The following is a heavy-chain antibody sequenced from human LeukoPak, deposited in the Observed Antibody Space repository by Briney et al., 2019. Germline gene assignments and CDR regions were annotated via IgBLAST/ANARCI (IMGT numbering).Heavy chain of an antibody. V-gene: IGHV1-2*02. Sequence: ASVKVSCKASGYPFIDYYLHWVRQAPGQGLEWMGCINPNTGDTNSAQNFQGRVIMTRDTSITTAYMELSRLKSDDTALYYCASKGAGHCYDASCMGSFDIWGPGTMVTVSS. D-gene: IGHD2-15*01. CDR3: ASKGAGHCYDASCMGSFDI. J-gene: IGHJ3*02. CDR2: INPNTGDT. CDR1: GYPFIDYY.